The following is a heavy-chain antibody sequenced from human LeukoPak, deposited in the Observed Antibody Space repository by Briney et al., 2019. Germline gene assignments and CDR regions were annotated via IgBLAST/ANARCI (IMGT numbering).Heavy chain of an antibody. Sequence: ASVNVSCKASGYTFTGYYMHWVRQAPGQGLEWMGGIIPIFGTANYAQKFQGRVTITADESTSTAYMELSSLRSEDTAVYYCARDDSSGYLFRYWGQGTLVTVSS. J-gene: IGHJ4*02. CDR3: ARDDSSGYLFRY. CDR1: GYTFTGYY. D-gene: IGHD3-22*01. CDR2: IIPIFGTA. V-gene: IGHV1-69*13.